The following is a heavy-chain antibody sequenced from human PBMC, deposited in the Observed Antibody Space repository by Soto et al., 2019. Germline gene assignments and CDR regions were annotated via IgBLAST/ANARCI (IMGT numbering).Heavy chain of an antibody. D-gene: IGHD6-13*01. J-gene: IGHJ4*02. CDR1: GYTFPDYY. CDR3: ARGRKQTPRHSNSWFVPDY. Sequence: QLHLVQSGAEVKKPGASVRVSCKASGYTFPDYYIHWVRQAPGQGLEWMVWINPKSGVTNSAQKCQGRITMTRDTSITTAYLELSSLRSDDTDVYYCARGRKQTPRHSNSWFVPDYWGQGSLVTVSS. V-gene: IGHV1-2*02. CDR2: INPKSGVT.